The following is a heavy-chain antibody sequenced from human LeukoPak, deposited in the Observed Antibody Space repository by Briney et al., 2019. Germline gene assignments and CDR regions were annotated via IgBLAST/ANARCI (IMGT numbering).Heavy chain of an antibody. Sequence: AGGSLRLSCAASGFTFSSYEMNWVRQAPGKGLEWVSYISSSGSTIYYADSVKGRFTISRDNAKNSLYLQMNSLRAEDTAVYYCASLRPYYYGSGFYYFDHWGQGTQVTVSS. CDR1: GFTFSSYE. CDR2: ISSSGSTI. CDR3: ASLRPYYYGSGFYYFDH. D-gene: IGHD3-10*01. V-gene: IGHV3-48*03. J-gene: IGHJ4*02.